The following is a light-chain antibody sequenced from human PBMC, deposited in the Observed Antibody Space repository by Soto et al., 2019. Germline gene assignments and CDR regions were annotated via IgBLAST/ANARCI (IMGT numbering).Light chain of an antibody. J-gene: IGLJ1*01. Sequence: QSVLTQPPSVSGTPGQRVTISCSGSSSNIGSNSVNWYQQLPGTAPKLLIQSSNKRPSGVPDRFSGSKSGISGSLAISGLQSEDEAHYYCAAWDDSLNGLVFGTGTKVTVL. V-gene: IGLV1-44*01. CDR3: AAWDDSLNGLV. CDR1: SSNIGSNS. CDR2: SSN.